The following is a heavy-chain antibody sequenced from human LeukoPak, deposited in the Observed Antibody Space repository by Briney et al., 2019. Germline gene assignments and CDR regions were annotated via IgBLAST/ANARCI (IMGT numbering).Heavy chain of an antibody. Sequence: GGSLRLSCAASGFTFSSYAMSWVRQAPGKGLEWVSAISGSGGSTYYAASVKGRFTISRDNSKNTLYLQMNSLRAEDTAVYYCARASAAAGKGSVSRDQTLYYFDYWGQGTLVTVSS. D-gene: IGHD6-13*01. CDR1: GFTFSSYA. CDR3: ARASAAAGKGSVSRDQTLYYFDY. V-gene: IGHV3-23*01. CDR2: ISGSGGST. J-gene: IGHJ4*02.